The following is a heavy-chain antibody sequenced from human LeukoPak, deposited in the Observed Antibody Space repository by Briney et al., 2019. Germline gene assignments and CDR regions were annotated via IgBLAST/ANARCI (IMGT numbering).Heavy chain of an antibody. CDR1: GFTFSSYS. Sequence: GGSLRLSCAASGFTFSSYSMNWVRQAPGKGLEWVSFISSSSNTIYYADSVKGRFTISRDNAKNSLYLQMNSLRAEDTAVYYCASESVLYDSSGYYKEIDYWGQGTLVTVSS. V-gene: IGHV3-48*01. CDR3: ASESVLYDSSGYYKEIDY. D-gene: IGHD3-22*01. CDR2: ISSSSNTI. J-gene: IGHJ4*02.